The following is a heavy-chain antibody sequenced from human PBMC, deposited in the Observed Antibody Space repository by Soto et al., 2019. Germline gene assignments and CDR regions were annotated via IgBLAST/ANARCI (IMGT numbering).Heavy chain of an antibody. CDR2: IKTKDEGGTT. D-gene: IGHD2-15*01. CDR1: GFTFSEVL. CDR3: TTGSVEGV. V-gene: IGHV3-15*07. Sequence: GGSLRLSCAASGFTFSEVLMNWVRQAPGKGLEWVGRIKTKDEGGTTDYAAAVKGKVTVSRDDSKNTLYLQMNSLKTEDTAVYYCTTGSVEGVWGQGTTVTVSS. J-gene: IGHJ6*02.